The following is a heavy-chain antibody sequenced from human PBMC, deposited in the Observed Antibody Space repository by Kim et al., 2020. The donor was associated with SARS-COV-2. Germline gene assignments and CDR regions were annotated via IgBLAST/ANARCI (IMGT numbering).Heavy chain of an antibody. CDR3: AKVNIAWSLDY. V-gene: IGHV3-23*01. J-gene: IGHJ4*02. CDR1: GFTFSSYA. CDR2: ISGSDGTT. Sequence: GGSLRLSCAASGFTFSSYAMSWVRQAPGKGLEWVSSISGSDGTTYYANSVKGRFTICRDNSKNTLYLQTNSLRADDTAVYYCAKVNIAWSLDYWGQGTLAAVSS. D-gene: IGHD1-1*01.